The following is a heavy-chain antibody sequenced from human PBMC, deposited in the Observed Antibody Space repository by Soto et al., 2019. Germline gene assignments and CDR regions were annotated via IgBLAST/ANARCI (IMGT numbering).Heavy chain of an antibody. V-gene: IGHV3-21*01. Sequence: PGGSLRLSCAASGFNFSSYSMNWVRQAPGKGLEWVSSISSSSSYIYYADSVKGRFTISRDNAKNSLYLQMNSLRAEDTAVYYCARGESGTTFALDYWGQRTLVTVSS. CDR3: ARGESGTTFALDY. CDR1: GFNFSSYS. D-gene: IGHD4-17*01. J-gene: IGHJ4*02. CDR2: ISSSSSYI.